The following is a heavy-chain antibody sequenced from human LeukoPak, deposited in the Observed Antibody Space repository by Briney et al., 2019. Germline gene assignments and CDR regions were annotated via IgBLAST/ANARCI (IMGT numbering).Heavy chain of an antibody. V-gene: IGHV3-64D*06. CDR2: INYNGDST. CDR1: GFTFSRYG. D-gene: IGHD2-21*02. J-gene: IGHJ4*02. Sequence: PGGSLGLSCSASGFTFSRYGVHWVRQGPGKGLEYVSAINYNGDSTYYADSVKGRFTISRDNSNNTLFLQMSSLRPEDTAVYYCVRTDCGGDCYSRYWGRGTLVIVSS. CDR3: VRTDCGGDCYSRY.